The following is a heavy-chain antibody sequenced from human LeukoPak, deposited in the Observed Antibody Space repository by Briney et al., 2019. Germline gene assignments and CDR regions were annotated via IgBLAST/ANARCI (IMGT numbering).Heavy chain of an antibody. CDR3: TRGRRATHDY. V-gene: IGHV3-49*04. D-gene: IGHD1-26*01. CDR2: IRSKAYGGTT. CDR1: GFTFGDYS. Sequence: GGSLRLSRTASGFTFGDYSMNWVRQAPGKGLEWVGFIRSKAYGGTTEYAASGKGRFTISRDDSKSIAYLQMNSLKTEDTAVYYCTRGRRATHDYWGQGTLVTVSS. J-gene: IGHJ4*02.